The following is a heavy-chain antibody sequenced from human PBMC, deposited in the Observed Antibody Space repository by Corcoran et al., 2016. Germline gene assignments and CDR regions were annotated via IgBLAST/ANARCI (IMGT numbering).Heavy chain of an antibody. CDR2: IKSKTDGGTT. J-gene: IGHJ3*02. CDR3: TTAVSTYYDIWTGYYKDAFDI. D-gene: IGHD3-9*01. CDR1: GFTFSNAW. V-gene: IGHV3-15*07. Sequence: EVQLVESGGGLVKPGGSLRLSCAASGFTFSNAWMNWVRQAPGKGLEWVGRIKSKTDGGTTDYAAPVKGRFTISRDDSKNTLYLQMNSLKTEDTAVYYCTTAVSTYYDIWTGYYKDAFDIWGQGTMVTVSS.